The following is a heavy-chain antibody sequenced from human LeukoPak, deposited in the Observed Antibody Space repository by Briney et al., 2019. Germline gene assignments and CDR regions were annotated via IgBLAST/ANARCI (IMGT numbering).Heavy chain of an antibody. CDR3: ARGTYCSGGSCYPYYFDY. CDR2: ISSSSSTI. Sequence: PGGSLRLSCAASGFTFSSYSMNWVRQAPGKGLEWVSYISSSSSTIYYADSVKGRFTISRDNAKNSLYLQMNSLRAEDTAVYYCARGTYCSGGSCYPYYFDYWGQGTLVTVSS. J-gene: IGHJ4*02. D-gene: IGHD2-15*01. V-gene: IGHV3-48*01. CDR1: GFTFSSYS.